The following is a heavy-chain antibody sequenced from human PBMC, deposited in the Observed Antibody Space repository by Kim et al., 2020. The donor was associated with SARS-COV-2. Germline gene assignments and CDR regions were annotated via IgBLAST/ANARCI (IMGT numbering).Heavy chain of an antibody. D-gene: IGHD5-12*01. V-gene: IGHV4-59*01. CDR1: GGSISSYY. J-gene: IGHJ4*02. Sequence: SETLSLTCTVSGGSISSYYWSWIRQPPGKGLEWIGYIYYSGSTNYNPSLKSRVTISVDTSKNQFSLKLSSVTAADTAVYYCARARWLQPIDYWGQGTLVT. CDR3: ARARWLQPIDY. CDR2: IYYSGST.